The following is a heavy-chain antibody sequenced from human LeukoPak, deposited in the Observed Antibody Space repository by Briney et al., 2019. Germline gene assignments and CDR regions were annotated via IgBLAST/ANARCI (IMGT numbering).Heavy chain of an antibody. V-gene: IGHV4-34*01. CDR1: SGSFSGYY. CDR3: ARGARFPDY. J-gene: IGHJ4*02. Sequence: SETLSLTCAVYSGSFSGYYWSWIRQPPGKGLEWIGEINHSGSTNYNPSLKSRVTISVDTSKNQFSLKLSSVTAADTAVYYCARGARFPDYWGQGTLVTVSS. D-gene: IGHD3-3*01. CDR2: INHSGST.